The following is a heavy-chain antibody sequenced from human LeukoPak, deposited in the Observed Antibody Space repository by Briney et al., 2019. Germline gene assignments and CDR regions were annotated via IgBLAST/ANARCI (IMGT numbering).Heavy chain of an antibody. CDR2: MNPNSGNT. D-gene: IGHD2-15*01. CDR1: GYTFTSYD. CDR3: ARVARYSLDAFDI. Sequence: ASVKVSCKASGYTFTSYDINWVRQATGQGLEWMGWMNPNSGNTGYAQKFQGRVTMTRNTSISTAYMELSSLRSGDTAVYYCARVARYSLDAFDIWGQGTMVTVSS. J-gene: IGHJ3*02. V-gene: IGHV1-8*01.